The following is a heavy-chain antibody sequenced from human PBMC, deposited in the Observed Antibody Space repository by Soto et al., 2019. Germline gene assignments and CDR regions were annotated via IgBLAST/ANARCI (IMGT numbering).Heavy chain of an antibody. CDR1: GYSFTSYW. J-gene: IGHJ6*02. D-gene: IGHD6-13*01. Sequence: GESLKISCNGSGYSFTSYWISWVRQMPGKGLEWMGRIDPSDSYTNYSPSFQGHVTISADKSISTAYLQWSSLKASDTAMYYCASSIAAAGMGEYYGMDVWGQGTKVTVYS. CDR2: IDPSDSYT. V-gene: IGHV5-10-1*01. CDR3: ASSIAAAGMGEYYGMDV.